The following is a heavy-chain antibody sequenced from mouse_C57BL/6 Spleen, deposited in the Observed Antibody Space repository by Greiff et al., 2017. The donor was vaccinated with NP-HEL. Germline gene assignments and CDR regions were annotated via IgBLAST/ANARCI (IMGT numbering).Heavy chain of an antibody. CDR2: IYPGDGDT. Sequence: QVQLQQSGPELVKPGASVKISCKASGYAFSSSWMNWVKQRPGKGLEWIGRIYPGDGDTNYNGKFKGKATLTADKSSSTAYMQLSSLTSEDSAVYFCAKGYGSSYGDGIDYWGQGTTLTVSS. D-gene: IGHD1-1*01. CDR3: AKGYGSSYGDGIDY. V-gene: IGHV1-82*01. J-gene: IGHJ2*01. CDR1: GYAFSSSW.